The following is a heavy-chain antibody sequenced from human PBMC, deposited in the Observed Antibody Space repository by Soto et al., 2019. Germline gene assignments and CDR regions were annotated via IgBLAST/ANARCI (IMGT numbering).Heavy chain of an antibody. J-gene: IGHJ5*02. V-gene: IGHV4-34*01. D-gene: IGHD3-3*01. Sequence: SETLSLTCAVYGGSFSSYYWSWIRQPPWKGLEWIGVINHSGSTNYDPSLKSRVTISIDTSKNQVSLTLSSVTAADTAVYYCARGEPRFMEWLLLSEYFDPWGKGTLVTVSS. CDR3: ARGEPRFMEWLLLSEYFDP. CDR2: INHSGST. CDR1: GGSFSSYY.